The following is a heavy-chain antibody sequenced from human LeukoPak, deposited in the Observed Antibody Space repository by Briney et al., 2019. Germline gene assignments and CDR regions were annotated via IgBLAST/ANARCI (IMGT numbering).Heavy chain of an antibody. Sequence: ASVKVSFTASGYTFTSYYMHWVRQAPGQGLEWMGIINPSGGSTSYAQKFQGRVTMTRDMSTSTVYMELSSLRSEDTAVYYCARTNYDSSGYRWFDPWGQGTLVTVSS. CDR2: INPSGGST. CDR1: GYTFTSYY. CDR3: ARTNYDSSGYRWFDP. D-gene: IGHD3-22*01. J-gene: IGHJ5*02. V-gene: IGHV1-46*01.